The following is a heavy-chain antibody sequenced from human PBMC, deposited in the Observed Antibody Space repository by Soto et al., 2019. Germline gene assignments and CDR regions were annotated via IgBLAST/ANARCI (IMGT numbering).Heavy chain of an antibody. D-gene: IGHD3-3*01. CDR2: IIDKGDIT. Sequence: EVQLLESGGGLVQPGGSLRLSCAASGFRFPNYAMNWVRQAPGKGLEWVSSIIDKGDITQYADSVKGRFTISRDNSKNMLYLQMNSLTADETARYFCAGRFWKGYYGDYWGQGTLVTVSS. CDR1: GFRFPNYA. V-gene: IGHV3-23*01. CDR3: AGRFWKGYYGDY. J-gene: IGHJ4*02.